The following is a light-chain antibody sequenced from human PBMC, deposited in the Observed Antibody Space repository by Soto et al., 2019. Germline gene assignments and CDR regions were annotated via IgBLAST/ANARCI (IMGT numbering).Light chain of an antibody. Sequence: PGERVTLSCRASQSVTSSYLAWYQQKPGQSPRLLIYDASSRATGIPDRFSGSGSGTDFTLTISRLEPEDFAVYYCQQYGTSPQVTFGPGTKV. CDR3: QQYGTSPQVT. J-gene: IGKJ3*01. CDR2: DAS. V-gene: IGKV3-20*01. CDR1: QSVTSSY.